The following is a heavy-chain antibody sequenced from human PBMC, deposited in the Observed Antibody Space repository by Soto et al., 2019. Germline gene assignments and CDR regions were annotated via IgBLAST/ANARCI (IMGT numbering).Heavy chain of an antibody. CDR2: ISGSGGST. J-gene: IGHJ6*02. CDR1: GFTFSSYA. D-gene: IGHD6-6*01. Sequence: LRLSCAASGFTFSSYAMSWVRQAPGKGLEWVSAISGSGGSTYYADSVKGRFTISRDNSKNTLYLQMNSLRAEDTAVYYCAKVPIEARPGLGGMDVWGQGTTVTVSS. V-gene: IGHV3-23*01. CDR3: AKVPIEARPGLGGMDV.